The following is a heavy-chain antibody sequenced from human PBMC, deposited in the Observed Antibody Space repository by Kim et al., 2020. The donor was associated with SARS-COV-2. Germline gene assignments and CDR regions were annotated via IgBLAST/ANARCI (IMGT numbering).Heavy chain of an antibody. J-gene: IGHJ4*02. V-gene: IGHV4-39*01. Sequence: LKRRVTISVETSKNQFSLKLSSVTAADTAVYYCAFYKGYCSGGSCPPFDYWGQGTLVTVSS. D-gene: IGHD2-15*01. CDR3: AFYKGYCSGGSCPPFDY.